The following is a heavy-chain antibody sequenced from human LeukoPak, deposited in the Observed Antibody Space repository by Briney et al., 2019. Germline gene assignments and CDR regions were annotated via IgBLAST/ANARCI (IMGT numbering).Heavy chain of an antibody. V-gene: IGHV4-39*01. CDR2: IHYSGSS. Sequence: SETLSLTCAISDGSVSSGTYYWGWIRQSPGKGLEWIGSIHYSGSSYYNPSLKSRAAIFVDTSRDQVSMDLSYVTAADTALYYCVRHISANTGYFDSCGQGTLVTVSS. CDR3: VRHISANTGYFDS. J-gene: IGHJ4*02. CDR1: DGSVSSGTYY.